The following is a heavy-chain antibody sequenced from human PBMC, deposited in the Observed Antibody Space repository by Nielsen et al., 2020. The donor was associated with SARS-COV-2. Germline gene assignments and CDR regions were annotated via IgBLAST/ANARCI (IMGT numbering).Heavy chain of an antibody. V-gene: IGHV3-21*05. CDR1: GFTFSSYS. D-gene: IGHD5-12*01. CDR3: ARPLGRYSGYQSYGMDV. CDR2: ISSSSSYI. Sequence: GESLKISCAASGFTFSSYSMNWVRQAPGKGLEWVSYISSSSSYIYYADSVKGRFTISRDNAKNSLYLQMNSLRAEDTAVYYCARPLGRYSGYQSYGMDVWGQGTTVTVSS. J-gene: IGHJ6*02.